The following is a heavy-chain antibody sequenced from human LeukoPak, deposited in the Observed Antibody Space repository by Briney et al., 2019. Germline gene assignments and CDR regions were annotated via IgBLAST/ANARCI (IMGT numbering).Heavy chain of an antibody. Sequence: GGSLRLSCAASGFTFSSYWMSWVRQAPGKGLEWVANIKQDGSEKYYVDSVKGRFTISRDNAKNSLYLQMNSLRAEDTAVYYCAKELAAVGVPSFDSWGQGTLVTVSS. V-gene: IGHV3-7*03. CDR2: IKQDGSEK. D-gene: IGHD6-13*01. J-gene: IGHJ4*02. CDR1: GFTFSSYW. CDR3: AKELAAVGVPSFDS.